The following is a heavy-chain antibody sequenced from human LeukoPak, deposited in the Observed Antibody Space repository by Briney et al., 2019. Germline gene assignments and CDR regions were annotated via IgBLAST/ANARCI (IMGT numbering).Heavy chain of an antibody. CDR2: IYYSGST. Sequence: SETLSLTCTVSGGSISSYYWSWIRQPPGKGLEWIGYIYYSGSTYYNPSLKSRVTISVDTSKNQFSLKLSSVTAADTAVYYCARGPQEWIQLNWFDPWGQGTLVTVSS. CDR1: GGSISSYY. J-gene: IGHJ5*02. V-gene: IGHV4-59*12. D-gene: IGHD5-18*01. CDR3: ARGPQEWIQLNWFDP.